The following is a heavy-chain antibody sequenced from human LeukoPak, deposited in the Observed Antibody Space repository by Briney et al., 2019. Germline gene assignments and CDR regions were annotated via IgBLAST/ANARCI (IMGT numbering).Heavy chain of an antibody. CDR2: ISSSSSYI. D-gene: IGHD3-10*01. J-gene: IGHJ4*02. CDR1: GFTFSSYS. V-gene: IGHV3-21*01. CDR3: TRDRVGLMVRGPFDY. Sequence: AESLTLSCAASGFTFSSYSMNWVRQAPGKGLEWVSSISSSSSYIYYADSVKGRFTIFRDNAKNSLYLQMNSLRAEDTAVYYCTRDRVGLMVRGPFDYWGQGTLVTVSS.